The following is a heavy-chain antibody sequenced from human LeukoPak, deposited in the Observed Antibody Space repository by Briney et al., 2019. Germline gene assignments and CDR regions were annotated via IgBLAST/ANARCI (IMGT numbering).Heavy chain of an antibody. CDR3: ARVLRFLEWSPPMDV. CDR2: IYSNGST. CDR1: GGSISSYY. D-gene: IGHD3-3*01. V-gene: IGHV4-59*01. Sequence: PSGTLSLTCSVSGGSISSYYWSWIRQPPGKGLECIGFIYSNGSTHYNPSLKSRVTMSVDRPQKQVSLRLSSVTAADTAVYYCARVLRFLEWSPPMDVWGKGTTVTVSS. J-gene: IGHJ6*03.